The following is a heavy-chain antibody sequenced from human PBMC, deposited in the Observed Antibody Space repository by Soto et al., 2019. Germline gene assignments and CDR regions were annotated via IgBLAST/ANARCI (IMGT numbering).Heavy chain of an antibody. CDR1: GFTFSSYG. CDR2: ISYDGSNK. Sequence: QVQLVESGGGVVQPGRSLRLSCAASGFTFSSYGMHWVRQAPGKGLEWVAVISYDGSNKYYADSVKGRFTTSRDNSKNTLYLQMNSLRAEDTAVYYCAKDRGYCSGGSCYPDYYYGMDVWGQGTTVTVSS. V-gene: IGHV3-30*18. D-gene: IGHD2-15*01. J-gene: IGHJ6*02. CDR3: AKDRGYCSGGSCYPDYYYGMDV.